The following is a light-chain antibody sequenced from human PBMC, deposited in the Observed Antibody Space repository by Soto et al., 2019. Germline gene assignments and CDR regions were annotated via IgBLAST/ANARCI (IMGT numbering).Light chain of an antibody. CDR3: QQRSNWPWT. V-gene: IGKV3-11*01. J-gene: IGKJ1*01. Sequence: EIVLTQSPATLSLSPGERATLSCWASQSVSSYLAWYQHKPGQAPRLLIYDASNRATGIPARFSGSGSGTDFTLTISSLEPDDFAVYYCQQRSNWPWTFGQGTKVDIK. CDR2: DAS. CDR1: QSVSSY.